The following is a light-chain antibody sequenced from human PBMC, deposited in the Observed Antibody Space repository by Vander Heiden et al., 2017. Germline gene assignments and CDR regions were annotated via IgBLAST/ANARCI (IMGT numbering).Light chain of an antibody. CDR3: QSYDSSLSGYV. Sequence: QSVLTQPPSVSRPPGQRVTISCTGSSSNIGAGYDVRWYQQLPGTAPKLLIYGNSNRPSGVPDRFSGSKSGTSASLAITGLQAEDEADYYCQSYDSSLSGYVFGTGTKVTVL. CDR1: SSNIGAGYD. J-gene: IGLJ1*01. CDR2: GNS. V-gene: IGLV1-40*01.